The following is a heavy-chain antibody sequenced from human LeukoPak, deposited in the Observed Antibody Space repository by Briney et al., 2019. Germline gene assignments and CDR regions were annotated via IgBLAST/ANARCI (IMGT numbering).Heavy chain of an antibody. V-gene: IGHV3-66*01. Sequence: GGSLRLSCAASGFTVSSNYMSWVRQAPGKGLEWVSVIYSGGSTYYADSVKGRFTISRDNSKNTLCLQMNSLRAEDTAVYYCARDRAGTTVFQFDYWGQGTLVTVSS. CDR3: ARDRAGTTVFQFDY. CDR1: GFTVSSNY. J-gene: IGHJ4*02. CDR2: IYSGGST. D-gene: IGHD1-7*01.